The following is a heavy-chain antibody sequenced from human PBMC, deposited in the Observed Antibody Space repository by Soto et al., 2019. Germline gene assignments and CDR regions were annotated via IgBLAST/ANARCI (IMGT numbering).Heavy chain of an antibody. V-gene: IGHV1-69*13. J-gene: IGHJ6*02. Sequence: RASVKVSCKASGGTFSSYAISWVRQAPGQGLEWMGGIIPIFGTANYAQKFQGRVTITADESTSTAYMELSSLRSEDTAVYYCARDPDSVDDILTGYSYYYYGMDVWGQGTTVTVSS. CDR2: IIPIFGTA. CDR3: ARDPDSVDDILTGYSYYYYGMDV. CDR1: GGTFSSYA. D-gene: IGHD3-9*01.